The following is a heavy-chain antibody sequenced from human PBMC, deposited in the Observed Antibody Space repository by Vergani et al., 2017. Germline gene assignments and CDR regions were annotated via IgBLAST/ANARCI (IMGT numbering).Heavy chain of an antibody. Sequence: QLQLQESGPGLVKPSETLSLTCTVSGGSISSSSYYWGWIRQPPGKGLEWIGSIYYSGSTYYNPSLKSRVTISVDTSKNQFSLKLSSVTAADTAVYYCARGSLGMSGHFDYWGQGTLVTVSS. CDR3: ARGSLGMSGHFDY. J-gene: IGHJ4*02. V-gene: IGHV4-39*07. D-gene: IGHD7-27*01. CDR1: GGSISSSSYY. CDR2: IYYSGST.